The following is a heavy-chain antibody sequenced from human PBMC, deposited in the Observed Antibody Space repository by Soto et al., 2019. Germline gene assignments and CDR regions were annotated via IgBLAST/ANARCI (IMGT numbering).Heavy chain of an antibody. CDR2: IKEDGSET. CDR3: ARAHL. CDR1: GFTFSSNW. Sequence: GGSLSLSCAASGFTFSSNWMSWVRQAPGKGLEWVANIKEDGSETYYVDSVKGRFTISRDNAKNSLYLQMSSLRVEDTAVYYCARAHLWGQGTLVTVSS. J-gene: IGHJ5*02. V-gene: IGHV3-7*04.